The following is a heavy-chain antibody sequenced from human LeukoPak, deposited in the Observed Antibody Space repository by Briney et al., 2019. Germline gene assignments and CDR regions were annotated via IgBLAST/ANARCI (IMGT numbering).Heavy chain of an antibody. CDR2: IYTSGST. D-gene: IGHD2-2*02. Sequence: SETLSLTCTVSGGSISSYYWSWIRQPAGKGLEWIGRIYTSGSTNYNPSLKSRVAMSVDTSKNQFSLKLSSVTAADTAVYYCARVRPAAIYFDYWGQGTLVTVSS. CDR3: ARVRPAAIYFDY. V-gene: IGHV4-4*07. CDR1: GGSISSYY. J-gene: IGHJ4*02.